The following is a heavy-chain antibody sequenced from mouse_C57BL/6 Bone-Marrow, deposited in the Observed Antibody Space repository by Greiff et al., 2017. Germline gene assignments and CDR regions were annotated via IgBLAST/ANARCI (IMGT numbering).Heavy chain of an antibody. CDR1: GYTFTSYG. CDR2: IYPRSGNT. CDR3: ARPPYYYGSSYWFAY. Sequence: VQLQESGAELARPGASVKLSRKASGYTFTSYGISWVKQRTGQGLEWIGEIYPRSGNTYYNEKFKGKATLTADKSSSTAYMELRSLTSEDSAVYFCARPPYYYGSSYWFAYWGQGTLVTVSA. D-gene: IGHD1-1*01. V-gene: IGHV1-81*01. J-gene: IGHJ3*01.